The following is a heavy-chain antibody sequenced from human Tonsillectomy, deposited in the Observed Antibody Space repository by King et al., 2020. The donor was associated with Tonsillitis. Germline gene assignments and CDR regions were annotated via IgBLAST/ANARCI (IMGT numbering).Heavy chain of an antibody. J-gene: IGHJ4*02. CDR1: GGTFSSYA. Sequence: QLVQSGAEVKKPGSSVKVSCKASGGTFSSYAISWVRQAPGQGLEWMGGIIPIFGIANYAQKFQGRVTITADESTSTAYMELSSLKSEDTTVYYCARDRLHYYDSSCYLVPYFDYGGQGPLVTVSS. D-gene: IGHD3-22*01. CDR2: IIPIFGIA. V-gene: IGHV1-69*12. CDR3: ARDRLHYYDSSCYLVPYFDY.